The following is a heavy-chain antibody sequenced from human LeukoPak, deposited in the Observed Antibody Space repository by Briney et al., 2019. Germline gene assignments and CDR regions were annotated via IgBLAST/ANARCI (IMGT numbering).Heavy chain of an antibody. CDR1: GFTFSSHA. D-gene: IGHD6-6*01. CDR3: AKGDSSSSDPRLGYFDH. Sequence: GGSLRLSCAASGFTFSSHAMSWVRQAPGKGLEWVSAISGSGGSTYYADSVKGRFTISRDNSKNTLYLQMNRLRAEDTAIYYCAKGDSSSSDPRLGYFDHWGQGTLVTVSS. CDR2: ISGSGGST. V-gene: IGHV3-23*01. J-gene: IGHJ4*02.